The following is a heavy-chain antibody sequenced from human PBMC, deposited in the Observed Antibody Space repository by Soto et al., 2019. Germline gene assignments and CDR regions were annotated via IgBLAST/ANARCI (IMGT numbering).Heavy chain of an antibody. Sequence: PGGSLRLSCAASGFTVSSNYMSWVRQAPGKGLEWASVIYSGGSTYYADSVKGRFTISRDNSKNTLYLQMNSLRAEDTAVYYCARDVAYYYDSSGYYYWGQGTLVTVSS. J-gene: IGHJ4*02. V-gene: IGHV3-53*01. CDR1: GFTVSSNY. CDR2: IYSGGST. CDR3: ARDVAYYYDSSGYYY. D-gene: IGHD3-22*01.